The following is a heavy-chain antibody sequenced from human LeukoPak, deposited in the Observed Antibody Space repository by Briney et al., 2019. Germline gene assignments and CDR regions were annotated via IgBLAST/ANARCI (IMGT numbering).Heavy chain of an antibody. CDR1: GFTFSSYG. D-gene: IGHD2-15*01. Sequence: PGGSLRLSCAASGFTFSSYGMHWVRQAPGKGLEWVAFIRYDGSNKYYADSVKGRFTISRDNSKNTLYLQMNSLRAEDTAVYYCAKDYLGYCSGGSCYQIVNYFDYWGQGTLVTVSS. V-gene: IGHV3-30*02. J-gene: IGHJ4*02. CDR3: AKDYLGYCSGGSCYQIVNYFDY. CDR2: IRYDGSNK.